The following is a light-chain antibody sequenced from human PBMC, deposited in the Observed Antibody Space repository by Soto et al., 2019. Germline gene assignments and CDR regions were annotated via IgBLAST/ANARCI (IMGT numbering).Light chain of an antibody. CDR1: SSNIGAGYD. CDR3: QSYDSSLSGHVV. CDR2: VNI. J-gene: IGLJ2*01. Sequence: QSVLTQPPSVSGAPGQRVTISCTGSSSNIGAGYDVHWYQQLPGTAPKLLIYVNINRPSGVPDRFSGSKSGTSASLAITGLQAEDDADYYCQSYDSSLSGHVVFGGGTKLTVL. V-gene: IGLV1-40*01.